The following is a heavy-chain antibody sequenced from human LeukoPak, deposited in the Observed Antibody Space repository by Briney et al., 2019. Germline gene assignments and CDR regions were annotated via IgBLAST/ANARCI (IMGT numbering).Heavy chain of an antibody. CDR1: GFTFSSYS. J-gene: IGHJ4*02. CDR3: AKGRNEDGDAALNY. CDR2: IIDSGGNT. Sequence: AGALTLSCAASGFTFSSYSMSWVRQAPGKGLEWVSSIIDSGGNTFYAHSVKGRFTISRDSSKNTLYLQMNSLRAEDTAAYHCAKGRNEDGDAALNYWGQGTLVTVSS. D-gene: IGHD4-17*01. V-gene: IGHV3-23*01.